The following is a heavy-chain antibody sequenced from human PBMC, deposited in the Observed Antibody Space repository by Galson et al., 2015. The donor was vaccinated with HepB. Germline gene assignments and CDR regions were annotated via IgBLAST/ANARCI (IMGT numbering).Heavy chain of an antibody. CDR2: ISRGGNYI. V-gene: IGHV3-21*01. CDR3: ARGYRPDFGSGTYYPNWLDP. J-gene: IGHJ5*02. CDR1: GVNFNIYN. D-gene: IGHD3-10*01. Sequence: SLRLSCAASGVNFNIYNMNWVRQAPGKGLEWVSSISRGGNYIYYADSLKGRFTISRDNAKNSLFLQLNNLRAEDTAVYYCARGYRPDFGSGTYYPNWLDPWGQGTLVTVSS.